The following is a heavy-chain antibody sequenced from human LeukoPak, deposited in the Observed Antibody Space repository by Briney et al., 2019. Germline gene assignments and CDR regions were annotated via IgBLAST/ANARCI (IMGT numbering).Heavy chain of an antibody. J-gene: IGHJ5*02. V-gene: IGHV1-8*01. CDR3: ARDLNVRWLRRGNWFDP. D-gene: IGHD5-12*01. CDR1: GYTFTSYD. Sequence: ASVKASCKASGYTFTSYDINWVRQATGQGLEWMGWMNPNSGNTGYAQKFQGRVTMTRNTSISTAYMELSSLRSDDTAVYYCARDLNVRWLRRGNWFDPWGQGTLVTVSS. CDR2: MNPNSGNT.